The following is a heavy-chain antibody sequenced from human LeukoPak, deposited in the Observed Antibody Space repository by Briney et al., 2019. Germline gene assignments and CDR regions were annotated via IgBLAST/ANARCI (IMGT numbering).Heavy chain of an antibody. J-gene: IGHJ4*02. CDR1: GFTFSSYG. CDR3: ARPAEIGVGVDY. D-gene: IGHD3-3*01. Sequence: PGGSLRLSCAASGFTFSSYGMHWVRQAPGKGLEWVAFIRYDGSNKYYADSVKGRFTISRDNSKNTLYLQMNSLRAEDTAVYYCARPAEIGVGVDYWGQGTLVTVSS. V-gene: IGHV3-30*02. CDR2: IRYDGSNK.